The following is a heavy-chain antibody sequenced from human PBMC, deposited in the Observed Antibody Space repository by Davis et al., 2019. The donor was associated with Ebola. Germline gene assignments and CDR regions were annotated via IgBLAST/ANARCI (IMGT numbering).Heavy chain of an antibody. CDR1: GFTVSSNY. Sequence: GESLKISCAASGFTVSSNYMSWVRQAPGKGLEWVSVIYSGGSTYYADSVKGRFTISRHNSKNTLYLQMNSLRAEDTAVYYCARLSYSSSSGFDYWGQGTLVTVSS. D-gene: IGHD6-6*01. V-gene: IGHV3-53*04. CDR3: ARLSYSSSSGFDY. J-gene: IGHJ4*02. CDR2: IYSGGST.